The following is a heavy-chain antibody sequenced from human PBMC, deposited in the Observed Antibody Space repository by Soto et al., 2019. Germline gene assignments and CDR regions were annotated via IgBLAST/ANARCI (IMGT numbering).Heavy chain of an antibody. CDR3: ARDGDFFDTSGYFLREAFEI. J-gene: IGHJ3*02. CDR1: GFTLNDYY. D-gene: IGHD3-22*01. CDR2: ISSSDTTI. Sequence: QVQLVESGGGLVKPGGSLRLSCAASGFTLNDYYMSWIRQAPGKGLEWVSYISSSDTTISYADSVKGRFTISRDNGKNSLYLQMNGLRAEDTAVYYCARDGDFFDTSGYFLREAFEIWGRGTMVTVSS. V-gene: IGHV3-11*01.